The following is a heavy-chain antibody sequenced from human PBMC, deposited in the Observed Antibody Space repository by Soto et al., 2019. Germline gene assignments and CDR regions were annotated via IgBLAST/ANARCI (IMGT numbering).Heavy chain of an antibody. CDR2: IDASDGDA. CDR1: GFTLSSYG. Sequence: GGSLRLSCAASGFTLSSYGMSWVRQAPEKGLEWVSGIDASDGDAYYADSVKGRFTISRDNSENTLYPQMNSLRVEDTAVYYRAKDSDREYFQHWGQGTLVTVSS. J-gene: IGHJ1*01. D-gene: IGHD3-10*01. V-gene: IGHV3-23*01. CDR3: AKDSDREYFQH.